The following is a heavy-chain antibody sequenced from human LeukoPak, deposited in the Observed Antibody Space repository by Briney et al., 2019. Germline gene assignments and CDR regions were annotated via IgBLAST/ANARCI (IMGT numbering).Heavy chain of an antibody. CDR1: GGTFSSYA. CDR3: AILDWPRQRFDY. V-gene: IGHV1-69*04. D-gene: IGHD3-9*01. CDR2: IIPILGIA. Sequence: GASVKVSCKASGGTFSSYAISWVRQAPGQGLEWMGRIIPILGIANYAQKFQGRVTITADKSTSTAYMELSSLRSEDTAVYYCAILDWPRQRFDYWGREPWSPSPQ. J-gene: IGHJ4*02.